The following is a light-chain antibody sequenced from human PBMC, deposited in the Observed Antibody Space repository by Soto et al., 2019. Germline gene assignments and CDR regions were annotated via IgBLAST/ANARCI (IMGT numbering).Light chain of an antibody. J-gene: IGKJ4*01. CDR1: QSVNNRR. CDR2: GGC. Sequence: EIMLTQSPGPLFLSPGESATLSYMHSQSVNNRRLAWYQHKPGQAPRFLSDGGCSRATGIPDRFSVSGSGTDFTLTITRLEAEDSALYYCQQDGSSVTFGGGTKVDIK. CDR3: QQDGSSVT. V-gene: IGKV3-20*01.